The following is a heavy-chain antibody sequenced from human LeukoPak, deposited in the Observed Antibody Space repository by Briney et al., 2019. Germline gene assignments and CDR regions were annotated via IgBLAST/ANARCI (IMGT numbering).Heavy chain of an antibody. CDR3: AKGAGSSSFFYLRDPYFQH. D-gene: IGHD6-19*01. J-gene: IGHJ1*01. V-gene: IGHV3-9*01. CDR2: ISWNSGDI. CDR1: GFTFDDFA. Sequence: PGRSLRLSCAASGFTFDDFAMHWVRHAPGKGLECVSRISWNSGDIAYADSVKGRFTISRDNAKNSLYMQMNSLGPEDTASYYCAKGAGSSSFFYLRDPYFQHWGQGTLVTVSS.